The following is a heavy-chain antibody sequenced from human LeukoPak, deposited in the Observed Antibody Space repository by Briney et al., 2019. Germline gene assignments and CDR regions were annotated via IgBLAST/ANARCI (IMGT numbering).Heavy chain of an antibody. CDR3: ARLVAADVAHNWFDP. D-gene: IGHD6-13*01. CDR1: GGSISSSSYY. V-gene: IGHV4-39*01. Sequence: SETLSLTCTVSGGSISSSSYYWGGIRQPPGKGLEWIGHIYYSGSTYYNPSLKSRVTISVDTSKNQFSLKLSSVTAADTAVYYCARLVAADVAHNWFDPWGQGTLVTVSS. J-gene: IGHJ5*02. CDR2: IYYSGST.